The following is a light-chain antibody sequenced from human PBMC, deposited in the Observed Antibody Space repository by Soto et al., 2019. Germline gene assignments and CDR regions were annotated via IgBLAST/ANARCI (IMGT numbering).Light chain of an antibody. V-gene: IGKV1-5*01. Sequence: DFQMTQSPSTLSASVGDRVTITCRASQSISSWLAWYQQKPGKAPKLLIYDASSLESGVPSRFSGSGSGTEFTLTISSLQPDDFATYYCQQYNSYQGTFGQGTKVEIK. CDR3: QQYNSYQGT. CDR1: QSISSW. J-gene: IGKJ1*01. CDR2: DAS.